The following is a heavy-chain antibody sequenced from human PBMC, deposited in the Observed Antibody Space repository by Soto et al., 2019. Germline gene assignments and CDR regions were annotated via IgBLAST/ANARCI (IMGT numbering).Heavy chain of an antibody. D-gene: IGHD3-3*01. J-gene: IGHJ3*02. V-gene: IGHV1-2*04. CDR1: GYTFTGYY. CDR2: INPNSGGT. CDR3: ARELPLNLGVAPQVGAFDI. Sequence: ASVKVSCKASGYTFTGYYMHWVRQAPGQGLEWMGWINPNSGGTNYAQKFQGWVTMTRDTSISTAYMELSRLRSDDTAVYYCARELPLNLGVAPQVGAFDIWGQGTMVTVSS.